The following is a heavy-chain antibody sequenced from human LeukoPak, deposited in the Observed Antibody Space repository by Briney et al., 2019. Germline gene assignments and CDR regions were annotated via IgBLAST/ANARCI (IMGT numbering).Heavy chain of an antibody. V-gene: IGHV3-11*06. CDR3: ARVKGDYGDYHLFDY. D-gene: IGHD4-17*01. Sequence: PGGSLRLSCAASGFTFSDYYMSWIRQAPGKGLEWVSYISSSSSYTNYADSVKGRFTISRDNAKNSLYLQMNSLRAEDTAVYYCARVKGDYGDYHLFDYWGQGTLVTVSS. CDR1: GFTFSDYY. J-gene: IGHJ4*02. CDR2: ISSSSSYT.